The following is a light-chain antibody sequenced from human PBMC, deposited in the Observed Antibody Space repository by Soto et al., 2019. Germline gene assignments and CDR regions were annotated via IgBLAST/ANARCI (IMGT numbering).Light chain of an antibody. CDR2: GAS. V-gene: IGKV3-20*01. CDR3: QQYGSSPMYT. CDR1: QSVSSSY. J-gene: IGKJ2*01. Sequence: EIVLTQSPGTLSLSPGERATLSCRASQSVSSSYLAWYQQKPGQAPRLLIYGASSRATGIPDRFSGSGSGTDFTLTISRLEPEDFAVYYCQQYGSSPMYTFGQGTKADIK.